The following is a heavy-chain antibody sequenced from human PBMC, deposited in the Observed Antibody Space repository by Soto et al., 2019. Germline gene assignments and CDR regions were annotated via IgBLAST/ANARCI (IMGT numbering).Heavy chain of an antibody. V-gene: IGHV2-5*02. CDR1: GFSLTTGAVG. D-gene: IGHD2-21*01. CDR2: IYWDDDK. CDR3: AHRRGGGSFDGSDGYDGFDV. Sequence: QITLKESGPTLVKPTQTLTLTCTFSGFSLTTGAVGVGWIRQPPGKALEWLALIYWDDDKRYSPSLRSRLTITKDTSKNQVVLTVTNVDPVDAATYYCAHRRGGGSFDGSDGYDGFDVWGQGTMVTVSS. J-gene: IGHJ3*01.